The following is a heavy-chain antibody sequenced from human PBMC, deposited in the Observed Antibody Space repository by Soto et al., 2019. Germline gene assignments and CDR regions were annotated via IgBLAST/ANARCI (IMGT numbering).Heavy chain of an antibody. CDR1: GGSITRYY. CDR3: ARRYGYYFDY. J-gene: IGHJ4*02. V-gene: IGHV4-59*08. CDR2: IYYSGST. D-gene: IGHD4-17*01. Sequence: SETLSLTCTVSGGSITRYYWIWIRQPPGKGLEWIGYIYYSGSTNYNPSLKSRVTISVDTSKNQLSLKLSSVTAADTAVYYCARRYGYYFDYWGQGTLVTVS.